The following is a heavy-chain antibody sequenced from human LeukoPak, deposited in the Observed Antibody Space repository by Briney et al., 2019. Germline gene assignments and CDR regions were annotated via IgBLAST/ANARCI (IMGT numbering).Heavy chain of an antibody. Sequence: PGRSLRLSCAASGFTFSSYGMHWVRQAPGKGLEWVAVISYDGSNKYYADSVKGRFTISRDNAKNSLYLQMNSLRVEDTAVYYCARLYNWNFGTFDIWGQGTMVTVSS. J-gene: IGHJ3*02. CDR2: ISYDGSNK. CDR3: ARLYNWNFGTFDI. V-gene: IGHV3-30*03. D-gene: IGHD1-7*01. CDR1: GFTFSSYG.